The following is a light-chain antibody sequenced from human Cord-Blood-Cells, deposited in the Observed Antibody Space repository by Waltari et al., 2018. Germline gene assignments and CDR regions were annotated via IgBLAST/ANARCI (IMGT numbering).Light chain of an antibody. J-gene: IGLJ3*02. CDR3: AAWDDSLNGWV. Sequence: QSVLTQPPSASGTPWQRVTTHCSGSSSTLGSTTVTWYQQLPGTAPKSLIYSNSQRPSVVPDRFSGSKSGTSASLAISGLQSEDEADYYCAAWDDSLNGWVFGGGTKLTVL. CDR2: SNS. V-gene: IGLV1-44*01. CDR1: SSTLGSTT.